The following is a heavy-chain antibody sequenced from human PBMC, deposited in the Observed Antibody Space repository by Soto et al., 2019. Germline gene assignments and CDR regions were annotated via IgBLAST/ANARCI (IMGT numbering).Heavy chain of an antibody. J-gene: IGHJ4*02. CDR1: GGPFSGYY. V-gene: IGHV4-34*01. CDR2: INNRGST. CDR3: ALYYYDSSGEYHDY. Sequence: SETLSLTCAVYGGPFSGYYWNWIRQPPGKGLEWIGEINNRGSTYYNPSLKSRVTISVDTSKNQFSLKLSSVTAADTAVYYCALYYYDSSGEYHDYWGQGTLVTVSS. D-gene: IGHD3-22*01.